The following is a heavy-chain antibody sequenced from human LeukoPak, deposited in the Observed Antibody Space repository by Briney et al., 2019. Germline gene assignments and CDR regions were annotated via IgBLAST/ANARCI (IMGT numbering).Heavy chain of an antibody. CDR2: IIPIFGTA. Sequence: GASVTVSCTASGGTFISYAISWVRQAPGQGLEWMGGIIPIFGTANYAQKFQGRVTITADESTSIAYMELSSLRSEDTAVYYCARDVGDFWSGYYTSWFDPWGQGTLVTVSS. V-gene: IGHV1-69*01. CDR3: ARDVGDFWSGYYTSWFDP. CDR1: GGTFISYA. D-gene: IGHD3-3*01. J-gene: IGHJ5*02.